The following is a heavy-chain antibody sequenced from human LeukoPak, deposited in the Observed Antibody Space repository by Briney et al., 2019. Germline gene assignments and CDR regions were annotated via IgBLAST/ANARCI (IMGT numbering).Heavy chain of an antibody. V-gene: IGHV3-21*01. D-gene: IGHD2-2*01. CDR1: GFTFSSYS. J-gene: IGHJ4*02. CDR3: ARDPRPFGCSSTACPRYYFDY. CDR2: ISSGSSYI. Sequence: GGSLRLSCTASGFTFSSYSMNWVRQAPGKGLEWVSSISSGSSYIYYADPVKGRFTISRDNAKNSLYLQMNSLRAEDTAVFYCARDPRPFGCSSTACPRYYFDYWGQGALVTVSS.